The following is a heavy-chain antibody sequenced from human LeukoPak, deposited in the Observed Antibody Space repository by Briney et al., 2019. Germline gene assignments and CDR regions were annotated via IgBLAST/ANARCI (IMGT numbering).Heavy chain of an antibody. CDR2: IIPSVST. CDR1: GGSFSGYY. V-gene: IGHV4-34*12. Sequence: SETLSLTCAVYGGSFSGYYCSWIRQPPGKGLEWIGEIIPSVSTTYNPSLKSRVTISVDTPKNHFSLKLSCVNAAETAVYYRARQVRYFDWWHRFYPWGQGTLVT. D-gene: IGHD3-9*01. J-gene: IGHJ5*02. CDR3: ARQVRYFDWWHRFYP.